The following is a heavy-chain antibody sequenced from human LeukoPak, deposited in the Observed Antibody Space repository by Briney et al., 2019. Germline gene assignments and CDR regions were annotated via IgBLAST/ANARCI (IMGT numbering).Heavy chain of an antibody. V-gene: IGHV4-4*07. CDR2: IHTSGST. CDR1: SGSISSYY. D-gene: IGHD3-22*01. Sequence: SETLSLTCTVSSGSISSYYWSWIRQPAGKGLEWIGRIHTSGSTNYNPSLKSRLTMSVDTSKNQFSLKLSSVAAADTALYYCARGVYYYDSSGYYYLFDYWGQGTLVTVSS. J-gene: IGHJ4*02. CDR3: ARGVYYYDSSGYYYLFDY.